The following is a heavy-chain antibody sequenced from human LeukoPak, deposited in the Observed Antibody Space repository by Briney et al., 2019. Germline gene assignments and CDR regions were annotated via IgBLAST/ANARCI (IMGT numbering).Heavy chain of an antibody. V-gene: IGHV3-11*01. D-gene: IGHD3-10*01. CDR2: ISSSGTTI. J-gene: IGHJ4*02. Sequence: GSLRLSCAASGFTFSDYYMSWIHQPPGKGLEWVSYISSSGTTIYYADSVRGRFTVSRDNAKNSLYLQMDSLSAEDTAVYYCASLRGVNRWGQGTLVTVSS. CDR1: GFTFSDYY. CDR3: ASLRGVNR.